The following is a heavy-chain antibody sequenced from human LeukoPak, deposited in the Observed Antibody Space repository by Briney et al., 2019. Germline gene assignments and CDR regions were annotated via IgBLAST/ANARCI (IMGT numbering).Heavy chain of an antibody. V-gene: IGHV4-4*02. J-gene: IGHJ4*02. Sequence: SETLSLTCAVSGGSIITTHWYSWVRQPPGKGLEWIGEIFHPGRTNYNPSLESRITMSVDKSKSQFSLNLYSVTAADTAVYYCARHQMGANTFDFWGQGILVTVSS. CDR1: GGSIITTHW. CDR2: IFHPGRT. CDR3: ARHQMGANTFDF. D-gene: IGHD1-26*01.